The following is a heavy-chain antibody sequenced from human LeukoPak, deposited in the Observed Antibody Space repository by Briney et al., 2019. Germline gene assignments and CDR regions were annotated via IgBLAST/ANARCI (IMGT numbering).Heavy chain of an antibody. V-gene: IGHV3-21*01. CDR2: ISSSSSYI. CDR1: GFTFSSYG. Sequence: GGTLRLSCAASGFTFSSYGMSWVRQAPGKGLEWVSSISSSSSYIYYADSVKGRFTISRDNAKNSLYLQMNSLRAEDTAVYYCARELVWFGELQTYMDVWGKGTTVTISS. CDR3: ARELVWFGELQTYMDV. D-gene: IGHD3-10*01. J-gene: IGHJ6*03.